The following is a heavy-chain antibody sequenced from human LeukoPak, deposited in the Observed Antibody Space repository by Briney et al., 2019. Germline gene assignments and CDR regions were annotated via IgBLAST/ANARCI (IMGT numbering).Heavy chain of an antibody. CDR3: ARDANAFDI. V-gene: IGHV3-21*01. J-gene: IGHJ3*02. CDR1: GFTFSSHS. CDR2: ISSTSIYI. Sequence: GGSLRLSCAASGFTFSSHSVSWVRQAPGKGLEWVSSISSTSIYIFHADSVKGRFTISRDNAKNSLYLQMNSLRAEDTAVYYCARDANAFDIWGQGTMVTVSS.